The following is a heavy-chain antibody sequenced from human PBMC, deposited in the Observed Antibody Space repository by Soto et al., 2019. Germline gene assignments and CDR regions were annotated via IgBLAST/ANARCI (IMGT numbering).Heavy chain of an antibody. J-gene: IGHJ4*02. V-gene: IGHV4-4*07. CDR3: ARCLAVGAPLSFDS. CDR1: RYSVNPYY. Sequence: DTNSLTWTFSRYSVNPYYWSLIWQPAGKPLELIGRIYRAEGTYYNPSPESRVTVSLDRSKSQFSLELKCVTAADPAVYNCARCLAVGAPLSFDSGGQGSLVTVSS. CDR2: IYRAEGT. D-gene: IGHD6-19*01.